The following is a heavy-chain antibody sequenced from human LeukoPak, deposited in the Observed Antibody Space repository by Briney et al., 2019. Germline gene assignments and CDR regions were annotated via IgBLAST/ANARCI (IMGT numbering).Heavy chain of an antibody. V-gene: IGHV1-69*05. Sequence: SVKVSCKASGGTFSSYAIGWVRQAPGQGLEWMGGIIPIFGTANYAQKFQGRVTITTDESTSTAYMELSSLRSEDTAVYYCASSPGYCSSTSCYPFDYWGQGTLVTVSA. CDR3: ASSPGYCSSTSCYPFDY. CDR1: GGTFSSYA. D-gene: IGHD2-2*01. J-gene: IGHJ4*02. CDR2: IIPIFGTA.